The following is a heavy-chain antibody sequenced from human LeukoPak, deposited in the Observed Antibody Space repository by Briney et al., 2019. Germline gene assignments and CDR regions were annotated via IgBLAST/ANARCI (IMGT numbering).Heavy chain of an antibody. CDR2: ISGSGGST. CDR3: AKGGYSYGSLDY. CDR1: GFTFSSYA. J-gene: IGHJ4*02. V-gene: IGHV3-23*01. D-gene: IGHD5-18*01. Sequence: PGASLRLSCAASGFTFSSYAMSWVRQAPGKGLEWVSAISGSGGSTYYADSVKGRFTISRDNSKNTLYLQMNSLRAEDTAVYYCAKGGYSYGSLDYWGQGTLVTVSS.